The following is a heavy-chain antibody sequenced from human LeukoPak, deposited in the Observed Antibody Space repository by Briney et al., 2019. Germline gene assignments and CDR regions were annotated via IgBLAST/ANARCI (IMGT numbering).Heavy chain of an antibody. J-gene: IGHJ4*02. Sequence: GGSLRLSCAASGFTFSSYAMHWVRQAPGKGLEWVAVISYDGSNKYYADSVKGRFTISRDNSKNTLYLQMNSLRAEDTAVYYCAKDKGYFDWLLSFDYWGQGTLVTVSS. CDR3: AKDKGYFDWLLSFDY. CDR2: ISYDGSNK. CDR1: GFTFSSYA. D-gene: IGHD3-9*01. V-gene: IGHV3-30*04.